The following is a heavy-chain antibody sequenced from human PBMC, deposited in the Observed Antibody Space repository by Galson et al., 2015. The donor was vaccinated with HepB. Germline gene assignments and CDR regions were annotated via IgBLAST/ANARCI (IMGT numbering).Heavy chain of an antibody. CDR1: GFTFSSYA. J-gene: IGHJ4*02. CDR3: AKERGSITMIVVITD. V-gene: IGHV3-23*01. Sequence: SLRLSCAASGFTFSSYAMTWVRQAPGKGLGWVSGISGSDGTTYYADSVKGRFTISRDNSKNTLYLQMNSLRVEDTAVYYCAKERGSITMIVVITDWGQGTLVTVSS. CDR2: ISGSDGTT. D-gene: IGHD3-22*01.